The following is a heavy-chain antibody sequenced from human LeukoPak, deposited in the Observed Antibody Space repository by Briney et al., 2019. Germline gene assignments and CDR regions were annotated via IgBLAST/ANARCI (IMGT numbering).Heavy chain of an antibody. CDR1: GYSISSGYY. J-gene: IGHJ3*02. CDR2: IYHSGST. V-gene: IGHV4-38-2*02. CDR3: ARDIGGVRAFDI. Sequence: TSETLSLTCTVSGYSISSGYYWGWIRQPPGKGLEWIGSIYHSGSTYYNPSLKSRVTISVDTSKNQFSLKLSSVTAADTAVYYCARDIGGVRAFDIWGQGTMVTVSS. D-gene: IGHD3-10*01.